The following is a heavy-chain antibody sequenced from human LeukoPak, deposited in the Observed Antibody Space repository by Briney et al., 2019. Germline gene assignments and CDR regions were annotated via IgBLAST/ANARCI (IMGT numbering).Heavy chain of an antibody. J-gene: IGHJ3*02. Sequence: SETLSLTCTVSGGSISSGDYYWSWIRQPPGKGLEWIGHIYYSGSTYYNPSLKSRVTISVDTSKNQFSLKLSSVTAADTAVYYCARGAPGRIFDIWGQGTMVTVSS. D-gene: IGHD1-14*01. CDR1: GGSISSGDYY. V-gene: IGHV4-30-4*01. CDR2: IYYSGST. CDR3: ARGAPGRIFDI.